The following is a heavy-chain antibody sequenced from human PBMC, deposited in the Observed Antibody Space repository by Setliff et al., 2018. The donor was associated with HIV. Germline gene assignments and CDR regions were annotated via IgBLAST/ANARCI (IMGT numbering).Heavy chain of an antibody. V-gene: IGHV1-18*01. Sequence: ASVKVSCKASGYIFNRYGIHWVRQAPGQGLEWMGWISPYDGKTNLGLKFQGRVTMTTDTSTRTVYMELRRLTSDDTALYYCTRGGIYCGNDGCHRHFFDFWGQGTLVTVSS. D-gene: IGHD2-21*01. J-gene: IGHJ4*02. CDR1: GYIFNRYG. CDR2: ISPYDGKT. CDR3: TRGGIYCGNDGCHRHFFDF.